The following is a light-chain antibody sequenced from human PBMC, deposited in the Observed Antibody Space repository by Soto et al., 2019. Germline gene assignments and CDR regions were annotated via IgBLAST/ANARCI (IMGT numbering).Light chain of an antibody. Sequence: DIQMTQSPSSLSASVGDRVTITCQASQDITIYLNWYQQKPGKAPKLLIYDASNLETGVPSRFSGSGSGTNFTFTISGLLPEDIATYYCQQYDSLPPFTFGPGTKWIS. CDR3: QQYDSLPPFT. CDR1: QDITIY. V-gene: IGKV1-33*01. J-gene: IGKJ3*01. CDR2: DAS.